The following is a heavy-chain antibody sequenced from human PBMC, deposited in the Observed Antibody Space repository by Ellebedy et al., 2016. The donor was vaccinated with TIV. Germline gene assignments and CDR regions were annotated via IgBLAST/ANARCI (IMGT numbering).Heavy chain of an antibody. V-gene: IGHV3-33*08. CDR3: ARARVVVAADDAFDI. J-gene: IGHJ3*02. D-gene: IGHD2-15*01. Sequence: PGGSLRLSCAASGFTFSSYSMNWVRQATGKGLEWVAVIWYDGSNKYYADSVKGRFTISRDNSKNTLYLQMNSLRAEDTAVYYCARARVVVAADDAFDIWGQGTMVTVSS. CDR1: GFTFSSYS. CDR2: IWYDGSNK.